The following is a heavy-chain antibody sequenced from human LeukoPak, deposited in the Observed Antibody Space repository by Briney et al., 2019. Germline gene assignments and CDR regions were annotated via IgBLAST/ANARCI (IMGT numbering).Heavy chain of an antibody. J-gene: IGHJ5*02. CDR2: IYSSGST. D-gene: IGHD3-3*01. V-gene: IGHV4-4*07. Sequence: PSKTLSLTCTVSGGSISSYYWYWIRQPAGKGLEWIGRIYSSGSTDYNPSLKSRVTMSVDTSKNQFSLKLSSVTAADTAVYYCARASLPDFNTSEDRLDPWGQGTLVTVSS. CDR3: ARASLPDFNTSEDRLDP. CDR1: GGSISSYY.